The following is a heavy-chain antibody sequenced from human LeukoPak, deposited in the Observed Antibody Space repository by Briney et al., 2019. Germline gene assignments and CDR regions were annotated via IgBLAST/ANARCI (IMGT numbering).Heavy chain of an antibody. D-gene: IGHD1-26*01. Sequence: ASVKDSCKASGGTFSSYAISWVRQAPGQGLEWMGGIIPIFGTANYAQKFQGRVTITADESTSTAYMELSSLRSEDTAVYYCARDGGYSGSSYFDYWGQGTLVTVSS. CDR1: GGTFSSYA. J-gene: IGHJ4*02. V-gene: IGHV1-69*13. CDR3: ARDGGYSGSSYFDY. CDR2: IIPIFGTA.